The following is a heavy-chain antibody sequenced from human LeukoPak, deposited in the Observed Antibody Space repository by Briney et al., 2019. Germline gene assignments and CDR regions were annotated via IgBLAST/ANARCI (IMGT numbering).Heavy chain of an antibody. CDR2: ISYDGSNK. Sequence: LTGRSLRLSCAASGFTFSSYAMHWVRQAPGKGLEWVAVISYDGSNKYYADSVKGRFTISRDNAKNSLYLQMNSLRAEDTAVYYCASGDILTGTLDYWGQGTLVTVSS. D-gene: IGHD3-9*01. CDR1: GFTFSSYA. V-gene: IGHV3-30*04. J-gene: IGHJ4*02. CDR3: ASGDILTGTLDY.